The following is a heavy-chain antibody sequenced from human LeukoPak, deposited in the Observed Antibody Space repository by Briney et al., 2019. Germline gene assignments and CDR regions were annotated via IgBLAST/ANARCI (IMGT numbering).Heavy chain of an antibody. CDR1: GFTFSSYS. CDR3: ASMEGAYCGGDCYSYYFDY. J-gene: IGHJ4*02. V-gene: IGHV3-21*01. D-gene: IGHD2-21*02. CDR2: ISSSSSYI. Sequence: SGGSLRLSCAASGFTFSSYSMNWVRQAPGKGLEWVSSISSSSSYIYYADSVKGRFTISRDNAKNSLYLQMNSLRAEDTAVYYWASMEGAYCGGDCYSYYFDYWGQGTLVTVSS.